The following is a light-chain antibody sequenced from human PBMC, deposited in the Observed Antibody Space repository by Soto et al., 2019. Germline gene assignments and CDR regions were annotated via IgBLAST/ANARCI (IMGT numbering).Light chain of an antibody. CDR3: QQYNNWPWT. Sequence: EILMTQSPATLSVSPGERATLNCRASQSVSSNLAWYQQTPGQAPRILIYGASTRDTGIPARFSGSGSGTEFTLTISRLQSEDFEVYYCQQYNNWPWTFGQGTKVDIK. CDR2: GAS. J-gene: IGKJ1*01. V-gene: IGKV3-15*01. CDR1: QSVSSN.